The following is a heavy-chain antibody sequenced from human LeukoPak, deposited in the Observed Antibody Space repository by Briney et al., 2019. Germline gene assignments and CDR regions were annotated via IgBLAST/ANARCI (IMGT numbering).Heavy chain of an antibody. D-gene: IGHD6-19*01. CDR1: GYTFTGYY. V-gene: IGHV1-8*03. J-gene: IGHJ3*02. Sequence: ASVTVSCKASGYTFTGYYMHWVQQAPGQGLEGMGWMNPNSGNTGYAQKFQGRVTITRNTSISTAYMELSSLRSEDTAVYYCARGRGKAVAGTYAFDIWGQGTMVTVSS. CDR2: MNPNSGNT. CDR3: ARGRGKAVAGTYAFDI.